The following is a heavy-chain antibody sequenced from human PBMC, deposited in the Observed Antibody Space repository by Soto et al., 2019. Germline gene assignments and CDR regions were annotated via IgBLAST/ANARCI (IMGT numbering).Heavy chain of an antibody. CDR2: ISSSSSYI. J-gene: IGHJ4*02. V-gene: IGHV3-21*01. Sequence: VRQAPGKGLEWVSSISSSSSYIYYADSVEGRFTISRDNAKNSLYLQMNSLRAEDTAVYYCARDSPLITMVRGIFDYWGQGTLVTVSS. D-gene: IGHD3-10*01. CDR3: ARDSPLITMVRGIFDY.